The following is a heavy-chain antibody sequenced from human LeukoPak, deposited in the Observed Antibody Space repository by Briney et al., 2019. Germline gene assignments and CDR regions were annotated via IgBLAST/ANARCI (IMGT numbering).Heavy chain of an antibody. Sequence: GGSLRLSCAASGFTFSSYGMHWVRQAPGKGLEWVAVIWYDGSNKYYADSVKGRFTISRDNSKNTLYLQMNSLRAEDTAVYYCARMITFGGVSFDYWGQGTLVTVSS. CDR1: GFTFSSYG. D-gene: IGHD3-16*01. J-gene: IGHJ4*02. CDR2: IWYDGSNK. CDR3: ARMITFGGVSFDY. V-gene: IGHV3-33*01.